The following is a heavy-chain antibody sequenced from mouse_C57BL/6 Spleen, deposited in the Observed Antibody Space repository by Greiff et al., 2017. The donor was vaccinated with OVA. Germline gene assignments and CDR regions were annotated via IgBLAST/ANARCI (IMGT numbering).Heavy chain of an antibody. CDR2: IDPENGDT. D-gene: IGHD2-3*01. Sequence: VHVKQSGAELVRPGASVKLSCTASGFNIKDDYMHWVKQRPEQGLEWIGWIDPENGDTEYASKFQGKATITADTSSNTAYLQLSSLTSEDTAVYYCTTLLHRYFDVWGTGTTVTVSS. V-gene: IGHV14-4*01. CDR3: TTLLHRYFDV. CDR1: GFNIKDDY. J-gene: IGHJ1*03.